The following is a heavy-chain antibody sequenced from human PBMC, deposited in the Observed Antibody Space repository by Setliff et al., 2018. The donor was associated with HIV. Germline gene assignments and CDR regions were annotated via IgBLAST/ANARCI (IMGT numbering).Heavy chain of an antibody. CDR2: IYYSGST. CDR3: ASRVYYYDESAILREEGFVP. CDR1: GGSISNSRYY. J-gene: IGHJ5*02. V-gene: IGHV4-39*01. Sequence: KSSETLSLTCTVSGGSISNSRYYWSWIRQPPGKGLEWIGSIYYSGSTYYNPSLKSRVTISVDTSKNQFSLKLSSVTAADAAVYYCASRVYYYDESAILREEGFVPWGQGTLVTVSS. D-gene: IGHD3-22*01.